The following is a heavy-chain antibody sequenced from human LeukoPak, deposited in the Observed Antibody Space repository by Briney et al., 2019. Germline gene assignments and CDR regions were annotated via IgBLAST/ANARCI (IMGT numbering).Heavy chain of an antibody. Sequence: SETLSLTCTVSGGSISSGSYYWSWIRQPAGKGLEWIGRIYTSGSTNYNPSLKSRVTISVDTSKNQFSLKLSSVTAADTAVYYCAREPTYSSSSGWFDPWGQGTLVTVSS. CDR1: GGSISSGSYY. V-gene: IGHV4-61*02. CDR2: IYTSGST. D-gene: IGHD6-6*01. CDR3: AREPTYSSSSGWFDP. J-gene: IGHJ5*02.